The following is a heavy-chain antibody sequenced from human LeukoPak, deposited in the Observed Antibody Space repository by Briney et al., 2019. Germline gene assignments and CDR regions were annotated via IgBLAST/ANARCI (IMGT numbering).Heavy chain of an antibody. Sequence: GGSLRLSCAASGFTFSTFWMHWVRQAPGKGLEWVSAISGSGGSTYYADSVKGRFTISRDNSKNTLYLQMNSLRAEDTAVYYCAKGGLAGRPDYWGQGTLVTVSS. V-gene: IGHV3-23*01. J-gene: IGHJ4*02. CDR1: GFTFSTFW. CDR2: ISGSGGST. D-gene: IGHD6-25*01. CDR3: AKGGLAGRPDY.